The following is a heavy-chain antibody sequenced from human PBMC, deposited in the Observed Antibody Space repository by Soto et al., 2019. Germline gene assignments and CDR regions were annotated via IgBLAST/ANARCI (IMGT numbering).Heavy chain of an antibody. CDR2: IIPIFGTA. D-gene: IGHD2-21*02. Sequence: QVQLVQSGAEVKKPGFSVKVSCKASGGTFSSYAISWVRQAPGQGLEWMGGIIPIFGTANSAQKFQGRVTMPTHKSTSTAYMELSSLKSVDTAVYYCARDSGTNIVLVTAIYYYGMDVWGQGTKVTVSS. V-gene: IGHV1-69*06. J-gene: IGHJ6*02. CDR3: ARDSGTNIVLVTAIYYYGMDV. CDR1: GGTFSSYA.